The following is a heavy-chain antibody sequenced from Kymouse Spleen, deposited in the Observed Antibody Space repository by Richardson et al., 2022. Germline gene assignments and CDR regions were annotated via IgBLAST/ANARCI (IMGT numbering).Heavy chain of an antibody. D-gene: IGHD6-13*01. Sequence: QVQLVESGGGVVQPGRSLRLSCAASGFTFSSYGMHWVRQAPGKGLEWVAVISYDGSNKYYADSVKGRFTISRDNSKNTLYLQMNSLRAEDTAVYYCAKEKQQLAFDYWGQGTLVTVSS. V-gene: IGHV3-30*18. CDR1: GFTFSSYG. J-gene: IGHJ4*02. CDR2: ISYDGSNK. CDR3: AKEKQQLAFDY.